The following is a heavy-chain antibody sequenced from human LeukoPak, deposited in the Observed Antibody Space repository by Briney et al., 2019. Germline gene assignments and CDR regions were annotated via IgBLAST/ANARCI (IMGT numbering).Heavy chain of an antibody. CDR2: IYNSGST. CDR1: GGSISSSSYY. D-gene: IGHD1-26*01. CDR3: ARGRGYGGNYLRAFDI. Sequence: SETLSLTCTVSGGSISSSSYYWGWIRQPPGKGLEWIGSIYNSGSTYYNPSLKSRVTISVDTSKNQFSLKLSSVTAADTAVYYCARGRGYGGNYLRAFDIWGQGTMVSVSS. V-gene: IGHV4-39*01. J-gene: IGHJ3*02.